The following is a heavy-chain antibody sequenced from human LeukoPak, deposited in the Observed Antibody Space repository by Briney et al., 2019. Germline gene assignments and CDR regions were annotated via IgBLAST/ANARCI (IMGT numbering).Heavy chain of an antibody. J-gene: IGHJ4*02. CDR3: ARWGLYSSSSFDY. D-gene: IGHD6-6*01. CDR1: GGSISSSSYY. CDR2: IYYSGST. V-gene: IGHV4-39*01. Sequence: SSETLSLTCTVSGGSISSSSYYWGWIRQPPGKGLEWIGSIYYSGSTYNNPSLKSRVTISVDTSKNQFSLKLSSVTAADTAVYYCARWGLYSSSSFDYWGQGTLVTVSS.